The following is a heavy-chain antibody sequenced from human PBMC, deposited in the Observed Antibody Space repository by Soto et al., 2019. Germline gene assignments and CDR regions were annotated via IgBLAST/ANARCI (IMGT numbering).Heavy chain of an antibody. Sequence: PSETLSLTCTVSGGSISSYYWSWIRQPAGKGLEWIGRIYTSGSTNYNPSLKSRVTMSVDTSKNQFSLKLSSVTAADTAVYYCARDGWGAAAGTNWFDPWGQGTLVTVYS. CDR3: ARDGWGAAAGTNWFDP. V-gene: IGHV4-4*07. D-gene: IGHD6-13*01. CDR1: GGSISSYY. J-gene: IGHJ5*02. CDR2: IYTSGST.